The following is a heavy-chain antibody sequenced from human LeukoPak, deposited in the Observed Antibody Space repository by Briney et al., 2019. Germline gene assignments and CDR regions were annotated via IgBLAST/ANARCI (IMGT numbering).Heavy chain of an antibody. CDR1: GYTLTELS. D-gene: IGHD6-13*01. CDR3: VTFLSASNIADY. J-gene: IGHJ4*02. CDR2: FDPEDGET. Sequence: GASVKVSCKVSGYTLTELSMHWVRQAPGKGLEWMGGFDPEDGETIYAQKFQGRVTMTEDTSTDTAYMELSSLRSEDTAVYYCVTFLSASNIADYWGQGTLVTVSS. V-gene: IGHV1-24*01.